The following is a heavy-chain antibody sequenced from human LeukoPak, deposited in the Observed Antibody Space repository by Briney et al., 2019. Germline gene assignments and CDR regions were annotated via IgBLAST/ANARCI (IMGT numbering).Heavy chain of an antibody. V-gene: IGHV4-59*01. CDR3: ARVPTDPSFSASYGMDV. Sequence: SETLSLTCTVSGGSISSYYWSWIRQPPGKGLEWIGYIYYGGSTNYNPSRKSRVTISVDTSKNHFSLKLSSVTAADTAVYYCARVPTDPSFSASYGMDVWGQGTTVTVSS. D-gene: IGHD2-2*01. CDR1: GGSISSYY. CDR2: IYYGGST. J-gene: IGHJ6*02.